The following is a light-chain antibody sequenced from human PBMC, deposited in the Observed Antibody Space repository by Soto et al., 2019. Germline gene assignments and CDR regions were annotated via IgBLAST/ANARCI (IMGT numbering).Light chain of an antibody. J-gene: IGKJ5*01. CDR3: HQYGSSPT. CDR1: QSVSSSY. V-gene: IGKV3-20*01. Sequence: EIVLTQSPGTLSLSPGERATLSCRASQSVSSSYLAWYQQKPGQPPRLLIYGASSRATGIPDRFSGSGSGTDFTLTISRLEPEEFAVYYCHQYGSSPTFGQGTRLEIK. CDR2: GAS.